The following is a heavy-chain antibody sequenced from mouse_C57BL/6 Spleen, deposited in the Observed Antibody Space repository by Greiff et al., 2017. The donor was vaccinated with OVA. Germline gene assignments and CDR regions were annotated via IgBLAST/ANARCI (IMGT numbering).Heavy chain of an antibody. Sequence: EVKVVESGGGLVKPGGSLKLSCAASGFTFSDYGMHWVRQAPETGLEWVAYISSGSSTIYYADTVKGRFTISRDNAKNTLFLQMTSLRSEDTAMYYCAEDYYWYFDVWGTGTTVTVSS. J-gene: IGHJ1*03. V-gene: IGHV5-17*01. D-gene: IGHD2-4*01. CDR2: ISSGSSTI. CDR3: AEDYYWYFDV. CDR1: GFTFSDYG.